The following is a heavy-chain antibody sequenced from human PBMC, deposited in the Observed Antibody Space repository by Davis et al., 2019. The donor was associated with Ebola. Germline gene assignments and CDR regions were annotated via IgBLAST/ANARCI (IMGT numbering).Heavy chain of an antibody. CDR2: ISSSASYK. J-gene: IGHJ4*02. V-gene: IGHV3-11*06. Sequence: SCAASGFTFRVYYMSWIRQAPGKGPEWVSSISSSASYKNYADSVKGRFTISRDDAKKSLYLQMDSLRAEDTAVYYCAQQLGDYGGNALRYWGQGTLVTVSS. CDR1: GFTFRVYY. CDR3: AQQLGDYGGNALRY. D-gene: IGHD4-23*01.